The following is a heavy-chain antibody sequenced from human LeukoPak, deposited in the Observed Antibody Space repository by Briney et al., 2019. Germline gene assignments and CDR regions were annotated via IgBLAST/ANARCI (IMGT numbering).Heavy chain of an antibody. J-gene: IGHJ4*02. D-gene: IGHD3-22*01. V-gene: IGHV1-2*02. CDR3: ARAHYYDSSGYPFY. CDR1: GYTFTGYY. Sequence: GASVKVSCKTSGYTFTGYYMHWVRQAPGQGLEWMGWINPNSGGTNYAQKFQGRVTMTRDTSISTANMELSRLRSDDTAMYYCARAHYYDSSGYPFYWGQGTLVTVSS. CDR2: INPNSGGT.